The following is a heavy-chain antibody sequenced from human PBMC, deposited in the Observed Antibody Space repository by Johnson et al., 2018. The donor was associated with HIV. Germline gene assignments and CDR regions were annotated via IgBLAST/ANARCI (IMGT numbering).Heavy chain of an antibody. CDR3: AGDRGLDAFDI. V-gene: IGHV3-66*01. CDR2: IYSGGST. D-gene: IGHD3-10*01. J-gene: IGHJ3*02. CDR1: GFIVGTKY. Sequence: VQLVESGGGVVRPGGSLRLACVASGFIVGTKYMSWVRQAPGKGLEWVSVIYSGGSTYYADSVKGRFTISRDNSKNTVYLQMNSLRVEDTAVYYCAGDRGLDAFDIWGQGTMVTVSS.